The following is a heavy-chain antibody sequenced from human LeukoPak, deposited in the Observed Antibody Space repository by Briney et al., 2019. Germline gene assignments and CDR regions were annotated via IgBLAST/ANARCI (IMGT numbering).Heavy chain of an antibody. J-gene: IGHJ3*02. V-gene: IGHV1-18*01. CDR3: ARALKPLAIFGVVIHDAFDI. D-gene: IGHD3-3*01. CDR1: GYTFTSYG. Sequence: ASVKVSCKASGYTFTSYGISWVRQAPGQGLEWMGWISAYNGNTNYAQKLQGRVTMTTDTSTSTAYMELRSLRSDDTAAYYCARALKPLAIFGVVIHDAFDIWGQGTMVTVSS. CDR2: ISAYNGNT.